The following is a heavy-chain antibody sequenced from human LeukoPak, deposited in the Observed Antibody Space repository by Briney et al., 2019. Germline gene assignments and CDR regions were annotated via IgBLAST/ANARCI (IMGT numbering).Heavy chain of an antibody. D-gene: IGHD1-26*01. CDR3: AKDRRYTGSSGSFDF. CDR1: GFTFSSYA. Sequence: GGSLRLSCAASGFTFSSYALTWVRQAPGKGLEWVSGISTSGGSTYYADSLKGRFTISRDNFKNTLYLQMNSLRTEDTAVYYCAKDRRYTGSSGSFDFWGQGTLVTVSS. J-gene: IGHJ4*02. V-gene: IGHV3-23*01. CDR2: ISTSGGST.